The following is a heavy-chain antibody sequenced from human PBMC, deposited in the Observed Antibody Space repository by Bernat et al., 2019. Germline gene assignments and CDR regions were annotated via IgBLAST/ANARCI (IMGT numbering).Heavy chain of an antibody. J-gene: IGHJ4*02. Sequence: QGQRQEAGPGRGKPSETLSLTCTVSGGSISSSNWWSWVRQPPGKGLEWIGEIYHSGSTNYNPSLKSRVTISVDKSKNQFSLKLSSVTAADTAVYYCARVRQQLAPFDYWGQGTLVTVSS. CDR1: GGSISSSNW. D-gene: IGHD6-13*01. CDR2: IYHSGST. CDR3: ARVRQQLAPFDY. V-gene: IGHV4-4*02.